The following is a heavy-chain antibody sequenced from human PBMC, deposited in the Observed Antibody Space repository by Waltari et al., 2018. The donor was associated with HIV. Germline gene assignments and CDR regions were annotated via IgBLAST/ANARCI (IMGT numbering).Heavy chain of an antibody. CDR3: ARDSHGSGSRYINY. J-gene: IGHJ4*02. D-gene: IGHD3-10*01. CDR2: IYYSGST. V-gene: IGHV4-61*01. Sequence: QVLLQESGPGLVKSSETLSLTCTVSGGSVTSGNYFWSWIRQPPGKGLEWIGYIYYSGSTNYNPSLKSRVTISLDTSKNQFSLKLSSVTAADTAVYFCARDSHGSGSRYINYWGQGSLVTVSS. CDR1: GGSVTSGNYF.